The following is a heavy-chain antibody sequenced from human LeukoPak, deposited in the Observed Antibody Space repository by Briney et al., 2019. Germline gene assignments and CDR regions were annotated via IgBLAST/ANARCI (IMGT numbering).Heavy chain of an antibody. Sequence: GGSLRLSCAASGFTFSSYWTHWVRQAPGKGLVWVSRVSSDGSSTSYADSVKGRFTISRDNAKNTLYLQMNSLRAEDTAVYYCASGYYDSSNAFHIWGQGTMVTVSS. D-gene: IGHD3-22*01. V-gene: IGHV3-74*01. J-gene: IGHJ3*02. CDR1: GFTFSSYW. CDR2: VSSDGSST. CDR3: ASGYYDSSNAFHI.